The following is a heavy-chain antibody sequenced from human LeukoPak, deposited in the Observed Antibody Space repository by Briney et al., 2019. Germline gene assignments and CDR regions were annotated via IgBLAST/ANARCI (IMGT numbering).Heavy chain of an antibody. CDR2: IHYSGST. V-gene: IGHV4-59*11. CDR1: GGSITSHF. D-gene: IGHD3-10*01. Sequence: SETLSLTCSASGGSITSHFWSWIRQPPGKGLEWIGYIHYSGSTNYSPSLKSRVTISPDTSKNQLFLKLNSVTAADTAVYYCARLVWLGESPGSWFDSWGQGTLVTVSS. J-gene: IGHJ5*01. CDR3: ARLVWLGESPGSWFDS.